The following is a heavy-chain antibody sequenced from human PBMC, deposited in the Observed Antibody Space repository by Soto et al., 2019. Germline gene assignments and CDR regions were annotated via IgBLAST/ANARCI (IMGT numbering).Heavy chain of an antibody. CDR1: GGSFSGYY. Sequence: PSETLSLTCAVYGGSFSGYYGSWIRQPPGKGLEWIGEINHSGSTNYNPSLKSRVTISVDTSKNQFSLKLSSVTAADTAVYYCARLIGQLVPVWGHGMDVWGQGTTVTVSS. J-gene: IGHJ6*02. D-gene: IGHD6-6*01. CDR2: INHSGST. CDR3: ARLIGQLVPVWGHGMDV. V-gene: IGHV4-34*01.